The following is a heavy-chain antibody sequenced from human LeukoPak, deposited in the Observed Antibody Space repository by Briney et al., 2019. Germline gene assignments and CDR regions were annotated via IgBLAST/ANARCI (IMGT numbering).Heavy chain of an antibody. V-gene: IGHV4-39*07. J-gene: IGHJ5*02. CDR3: ARPISTVTTNWFDP. CDR2: IYYSGST. CDR1: GGSISSSSYY. Sequence: SETPSLTCTVSGGSISSSSYYWGWIRQPPGKGLEWIGSIYYSGSTYYNPSLKSRVTISVDTSKNQFSLKLSSVTAADTAVYYCARPISTVTTNWFDPWGQGTLVTVSS. D-gene: IGHD4-17*01.